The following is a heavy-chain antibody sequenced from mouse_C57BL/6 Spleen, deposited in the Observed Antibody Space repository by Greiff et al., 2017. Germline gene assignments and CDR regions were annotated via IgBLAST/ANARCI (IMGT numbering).Heavy chain of an antibody. Sequence: VQLQQPGAELVKPGASVKMSCKASGYTFTSYWITWVKQRPGQGLEWIGDIYPGSGSPNYNEKFKSKATLTVDNSSSTAYMHLSSLTSEDAAVYYCASDEGSRAWFAYWGQGTLVTVSA. D-gene: IGHD6-1*01. CDR2: IYPGSGSP. J-gene: IGHJ3*01. V-gene: IGHV1-55*01. CDR1: GYTFTSYW. CDR3: ASDEGSRAWFAY.